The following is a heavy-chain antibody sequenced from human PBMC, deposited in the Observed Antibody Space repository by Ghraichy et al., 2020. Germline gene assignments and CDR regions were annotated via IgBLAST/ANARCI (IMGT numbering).Heavy chain of an antibody. CDR3: ARAGKVGPSVFYD. CDR2: IKQDGSEK. V-gene: IGHV3-7*01. D-gene: IGHD3-10*01. J-gene: IGHJ4*02. Sequence: LSLTCAASGFTFRSYWMSWVRQAPGKGLEWVANIKQDGSEKYYVGSVKGRFTVSRDNAQDSLFLQMNSLRAEDTALYYCARAGKVGPSVFYDWGQGILVTVSS. CDR1: GFTFRSYW.